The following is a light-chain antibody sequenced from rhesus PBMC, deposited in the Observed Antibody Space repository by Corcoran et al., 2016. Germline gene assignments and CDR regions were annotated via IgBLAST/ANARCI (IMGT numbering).Light chain of an antibody. CDR3: SSFTGGTTKYV. J-gene: IGLJ1*01. CDR1: SSDIGSFHA. V-gene: IGLV2-19*02. Sequence: QAAPTQSPSVSGSAGQSVTISCTGTSSDIGSFHAVSWYQQHPGKAPKLMIYEVTKRPSGVSDRFSGSKSGNTASLTISGLQAEDEADYYCSSFTGGTTKYVFGTGTRLTLL. CDR2: EVT.